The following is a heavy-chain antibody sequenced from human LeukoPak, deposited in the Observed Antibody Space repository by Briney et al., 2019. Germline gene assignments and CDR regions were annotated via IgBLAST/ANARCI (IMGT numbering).Heavy chain of an antibody. V-gene: IGHV3-48*01. J-gene: IGHJ5*02. CDR3: ARDLWFGELRPWFDP. CDR1: GLTFSSYS. D-gene: IGHD3-10*01. CDR2: ISSSSSTI. Sequence: GGSLRLSCAASGLTFSSYSMNWVRQAPGKGLEWVSYISSSSSTIYYADSVKGRFTISRDNAKNSLYLQMNSLRAEDTAVYYCARDLWFGELRPWFDPWGQGTLVTVSS.